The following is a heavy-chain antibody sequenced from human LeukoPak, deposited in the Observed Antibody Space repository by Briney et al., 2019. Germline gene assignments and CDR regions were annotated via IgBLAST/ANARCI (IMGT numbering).Heavy chain of an antibody. Sequence: GGSLRLSCAASGFTFSSYGMHWVRQAPGKGLEWVAFIRYDGSNKYYADSVKGRFTISRDNSKNTLYLHVNSLRPEDTAVYYCASITSVASAWGQGTLVTVSS. CDR3: ASITSVASA. CDR2: IRYDGSNK. CDR1: GFTFSSYG. D-gene: IGHD5-12*01. V-gene: IGHV3-30*02. J-gene: IGHJ5*02.